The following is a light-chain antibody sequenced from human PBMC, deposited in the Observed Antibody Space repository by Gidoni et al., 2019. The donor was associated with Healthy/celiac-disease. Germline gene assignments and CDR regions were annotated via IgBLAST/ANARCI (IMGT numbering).Light chain of an antibody. CDR2: GAS. V-gene: IGKV3-20*01. Sequence: DSVSTQSPGTLSLSPGERATLSCSASQSASSSYLAWYHQKPGQAPRLLLHGASSRATSIPDRFSGSRAGTAFTLTISRLDPEDFAVYYCRQYGSSPPWTFGRGTKVEIK. CDR3: RQYGSSPPWT. J-gene: IGKJ1*01. CDR1: QSASSSY.